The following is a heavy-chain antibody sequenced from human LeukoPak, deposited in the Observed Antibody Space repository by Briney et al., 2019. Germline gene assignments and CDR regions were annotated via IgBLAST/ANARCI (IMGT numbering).Heavy chain of an antibody. J-gene: IGHJ5*02. CDR2: IYYTGGT. CDR3: ARSITIFGVDP. V-gene: IGHV4-30-4*08. D-gene: IGHD3-3*01. CDR1: GDSITSGSYY. Sequence: SETLSLTCTVSGDSITSGSYYWAWIRQHPEKGLEWIGYIYYTGGTHYNPSLKSRVTISVDTSKNQFSLKLSSVTAADTAVYYCARSITIFGVDPWGQGTLVTVSS.